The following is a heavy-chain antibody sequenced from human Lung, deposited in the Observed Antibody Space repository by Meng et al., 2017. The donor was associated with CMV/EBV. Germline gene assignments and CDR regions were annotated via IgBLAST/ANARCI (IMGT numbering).Heavy chain of an antibody. Sequence: SETLSLXCSVSAGSISSYGSFWGWIRQPPGKGLEWIGMIYYSGGTHYNPSLKSRVIVSVDTSKKNFSLKLSSVTASDTAVYYCVRYYDRSGHHYFDYWGQGYXVNGSS. D-gene: IGHD3-22*01. CDR3: VRYYDRSGHHYFDY. CDR1: AGSISSYGSF. J-gene: IGHJ4*02. CDR2: IYYSGGT. V-gene: IGHV4-39*02.